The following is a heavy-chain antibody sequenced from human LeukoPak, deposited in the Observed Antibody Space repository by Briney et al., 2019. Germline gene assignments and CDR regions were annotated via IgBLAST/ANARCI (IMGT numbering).Heavy chain of an antibody. V-gene: IGHV1-8*01. CDR3: ARAPGLLRWDYYYYGMDV. CDR2: MNPNSCNT. Sequence: ASVKVSCKASGYTFTSYDINWVRQATGQGLEWMGWMNPNSCNTGYAQKFQGRVTMTRNTSISTAYMELSSLRSEDTAVYYCARAPGLLRWDYYYYGMDVWGQGPRSPSP. D-gene: IGHD4-23*01. J-gene: IGHJ6*02. CDR1: GYTFTSYD.